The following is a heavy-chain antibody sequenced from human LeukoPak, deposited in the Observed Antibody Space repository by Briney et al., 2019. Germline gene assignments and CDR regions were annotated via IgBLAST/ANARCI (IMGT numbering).Heavy chain of an antibody. D-gene: IGHD3-22*01. V-gene: IGHV4-39*07. CDR3: ARPRSDYLYGNFDY. CDR1: GGSISSSSYY. J-gene: IGHJ4*02. CDR2: IYYSGST. Sequence: SETLSLTCTVSGGSISSSSYYWGWIRQPPGKGLEWIGSIYYSGSTYYNPSLKSRVTISVDTSKNQFSLKLSSVTAADTAVYYCARPRSDYLYGNFDYWGQGTLVTVSS.